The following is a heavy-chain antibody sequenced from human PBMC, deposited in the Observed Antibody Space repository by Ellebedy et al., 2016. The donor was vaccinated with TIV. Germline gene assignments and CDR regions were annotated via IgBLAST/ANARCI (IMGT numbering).Heavy chain of an antibody. D-gene: IGHD6-25*01. Sequence: MPSETLSLTCTVSGGSISGYYWGWVRQPPGKGLEWVGYMYFGGGNNSNPSLKSRVTISVATSNNLFPLTLDSVPAADTAAYYCSRFVAAHGYDYWGQGTLVTVSS. J-gene: IGHJ4*02. CDR2: MYFGGGN. CDR3: SRFVAAHGYDY. V-gene: IGHV4-59*01. CDR1: GGSISGYY.